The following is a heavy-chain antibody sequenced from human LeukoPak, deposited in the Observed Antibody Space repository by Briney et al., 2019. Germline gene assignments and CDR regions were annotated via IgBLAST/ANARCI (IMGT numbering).Heavy chain of an antibody. V-gene: IGHV2-5*02. CDR3: AQTLAYCGGDCYWDY. CDR1: GFSLSTSGVG. J-gene: IGHJ4*02. Sequence: ESGPTLLKPTQTLTLTCTFSGFSLSTSGVGVGWIRQPPGKALEWLALIYWDDDKRYSPSLKSRLTITKDTSKNQVVLTMTNMDPVVTATYYCAQTLAYCGGDCYWDYWGQGTLVTVSS. D-gene: IGHD2-21*02. CDR2: IYWDDDK.